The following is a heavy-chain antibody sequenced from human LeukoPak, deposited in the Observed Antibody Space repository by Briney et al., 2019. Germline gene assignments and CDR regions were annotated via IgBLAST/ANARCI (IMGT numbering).Heavy chain of an antibody. CDR1: GFTFSNYN. CDR3: TMDPSFDV. D-gene: IGHD2-2*03. Sequence: PGGSLRLSCTASGFTFSNYNLNWVRQAPGKGLEWVSYIGSSTTTTYYADSVKGRFTISRDNAKHSLYLQMTSLTDEDTAVYYCTMDPSFDVWGPGTLVTVSS. V-gene: IGHV3-48*02. J-gene: IGHJ3*01. CDR2: IGSSTTTT.